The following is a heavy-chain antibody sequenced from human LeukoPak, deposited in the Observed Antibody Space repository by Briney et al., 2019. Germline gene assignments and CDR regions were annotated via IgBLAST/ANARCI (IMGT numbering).Heavy chain of an antibody. CDR3: AIRGSSSFGWFDP. CDR2: INHSGST. V-gene: IGHV4-34*01. Sequence: PSETLSLTCGVYGGSFSGYYWNWIRQSPGKGLEWIGEINHSGSTNYNPSLKSRVTISVDTSKNQFPLKLSSVTAADTAVYYCAIRGSSSFGWFDPWGQGTLVTVSS. CDR1: GGSFSGYY. D-gene: IGHD6-13*01. J-gene: IGHJ5*02.